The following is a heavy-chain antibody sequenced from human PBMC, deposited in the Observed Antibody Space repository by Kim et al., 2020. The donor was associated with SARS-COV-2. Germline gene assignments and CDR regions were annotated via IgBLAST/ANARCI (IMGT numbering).Heavy chain of an antibody. J-gene: IGHJ4*02. CDR1: GGSISSGGYY. CDR3: ARTPRDCSSTSCYHFDY. V-gene: IGHV4-31*03. D-gene: IGHD2-2*01. CDR2: ISYSGFT. Sequence: SETLSLTCTVSGGSISSGGYYWSWIRQHPGKGLEWIGFISYSGFTYYNPSLKSRLSTSVDTSKNQFSLKLTAVTAADTAVYYCARTPRDCSSTSCYHFDYWGQGLLVTVSS.